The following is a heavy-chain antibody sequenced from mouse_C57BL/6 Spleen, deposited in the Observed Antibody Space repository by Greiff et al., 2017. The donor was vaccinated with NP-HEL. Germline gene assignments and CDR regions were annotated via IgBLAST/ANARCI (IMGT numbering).Heavy chain of an antibody. J-gene: IGHJ3*01. Sequence: DVQLVESGGDLVKPGGSLKLSCAASGFTFSSYGMSWVRQTPDKRLEWVATISSGGSYTYYPDSVKGRFTISRDNAKNTLYLQMSSLKSEDTAMYYCASRYGSSYPFAYWGQGTLVTVSA. CDR2: ISSGGSYT. D-gene: IGHD1-1*01. V-gene: IGHV5-6*02. CDR1: GFTFSSYG. CDR3: ASRYGSSYPFAY.